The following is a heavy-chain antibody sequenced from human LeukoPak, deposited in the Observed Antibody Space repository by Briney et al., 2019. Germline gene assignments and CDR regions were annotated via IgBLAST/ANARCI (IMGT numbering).Heavy chain of an antibody. CDR2: ISSSSSYI. CDR3: ARPRYCSGGTCHPNFDY. J-gene: IGHJ4*02. V-gene: IGHV3-21*01. CDR1: GFTFRSYS. D-gene: IGHD2-15*01. Sequence: GGSLRLSCAASGFTFRSYSMNGVRQAPGRGLEWVSSISSSSSYIYYADSVKGRFTISRDNAKNSLYLQMNSLRAEDTAVYYCARPRYCSGGTCHPNFDYWGQGPLVTVSS.